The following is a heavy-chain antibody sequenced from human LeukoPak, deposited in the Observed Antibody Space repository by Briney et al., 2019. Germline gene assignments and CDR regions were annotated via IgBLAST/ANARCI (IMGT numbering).Heavy chain of an antibody. D-gene: IGHD3-22*01. V-gene: IGHV3-7*01. CDR2: IKQDGSEK. J-gene: IGHJ4*02. CDR1: GFTFSSYW. CDR3: AKSRGYYYEKSGPADY. Sequence: GGSLRLSCAASGFTFSSYWMSWVRQAPGKGLEWVANIKQDGSEKYYVDSVKGRFTISRDNSKNTLYLQMNSLSAEGTAVYYCAKSRGYYYEKSGPADYWGQGTLVTVSS.